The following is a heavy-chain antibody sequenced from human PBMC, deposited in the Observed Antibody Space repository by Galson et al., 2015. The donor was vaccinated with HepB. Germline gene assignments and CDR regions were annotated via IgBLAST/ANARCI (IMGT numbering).Heavy chain of an antibody. CDR2: ISAYNGNT. CDR1: GYTFTTYT. J-gene: IGHJ4*02. CDR3: AREGWELSYFDY. V-gene: IGHV1-18*01. Sequence: SVKVSCKASGYTFTTYTISWVRRAPGQGLEWMGRISAYNGNTNYAQKFQGRVTMTTDTSTSTAYMELRSLRSDDTAVYYCAREGWELSYFDYWGQGSLVTVSS. D-gene: IGHD1-26*01.